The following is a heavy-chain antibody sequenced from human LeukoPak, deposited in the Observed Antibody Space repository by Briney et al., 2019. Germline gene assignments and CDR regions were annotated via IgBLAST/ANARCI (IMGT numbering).Heavy chain of an antibody. D-gene: IGHD3-22*01. J-gene: IGHJ4*02. CDR2: IYYSGST. CDR1: GGSISSYY. CDR3: ARDAYYYDSSGSGGYNFDY. V-gene: IGHV4-59*01. Sequence: SETLSLTCTVSGGSISSYYWSWIRQPPGKGLEWIGYIYYSGSTNYNPSLKSRVTISVKTSKNHFSLRLRSVTAADTAVYYCARDAYYYDSSGSGGYNFDYWGQGTLVTVSS.